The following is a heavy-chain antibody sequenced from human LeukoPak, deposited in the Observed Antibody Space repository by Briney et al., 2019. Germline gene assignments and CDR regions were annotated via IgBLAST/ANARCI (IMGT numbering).Heavy chain of an antibody. J-gene: IGHJ6*03. CDR3: ANGYCSSTSCYAYYYYYMDV. CDR2: ISGSGGST. V-gene: IGHV3-23*01. D-gene: IGHD2-2*01. Sequence: EGSLRLSCAASGFTFSSYAISWVRQAPGKGLEWVSAISGSGGSTYYADSVKGRFTISRDNSKNTLYLQMNSLRAEDTAVYYCANGYCSSTSCYAYYYYYMDVWGKGTTVTVSS. CDR1: GFTFSSYA.